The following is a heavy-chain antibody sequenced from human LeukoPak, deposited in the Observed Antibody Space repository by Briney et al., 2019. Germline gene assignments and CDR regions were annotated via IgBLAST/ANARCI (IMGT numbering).Heavy chain of an antibody. V-gene: IGHV4-31*03. Sequence: SETLSLTCTVSADSLSSGGHYWAWIRQFPGKGLESIGFIHHSGRSRHNPSLKDRVAISVDTSRKQFALKLRSVTAADTAMYYCARGGNRFGGFYFDYWGPGIQVIVSS. CDR2: IHHSGRS. J-gene: IGHJ4*02. CDR3: ARGGNRFGGFYFDY. CDR1: ADSLSSGGHY. D-gene: IGHD3-10*01.